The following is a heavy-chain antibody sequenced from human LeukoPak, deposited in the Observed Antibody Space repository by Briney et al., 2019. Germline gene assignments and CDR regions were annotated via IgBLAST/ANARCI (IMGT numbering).Heavy chain of an antibody. CDR3: AISYYDILTGYSIFDY. Sequence: SVKVSCKASGGTFSSYAISWVRQAPGQGLEWMGGIIPIFGTANYAQKFQGRVTMTEDTSTDTAYMELSSLRSEDTAVYYCAISYYDILTGYSIFDYWGQGTLVTVSS. D-gene: IGHD3-9*01. J-gene: IGHJ4*02. CDR2: IIPIFGTA. V-gene: IGHV1-69*06. CDR1: GGTFSSYA.